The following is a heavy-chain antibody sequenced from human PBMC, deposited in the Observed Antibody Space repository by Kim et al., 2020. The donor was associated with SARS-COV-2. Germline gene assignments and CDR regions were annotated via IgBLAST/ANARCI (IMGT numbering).Heavy chain of an antibody. J-gene: IGHJ4*02. CDR3: AKAAEDFRRGYYDSSGYENY. Sequence: GGSLRLSCAASGFTFSSYAMSWVRQAPGKGLEWVSAISGSGGSTYYADSVKGRFTISRDNSKNTLYLQMNSLRAEDTAVYYCAKAAEDFRRGYYDSSGYENYWGQGTLVTVSS. CDR1: GFTFSSYA. D-gene: IGHD3-22*01. CDR2: ISGSGGST. V-gene: IGHV3-23*01.